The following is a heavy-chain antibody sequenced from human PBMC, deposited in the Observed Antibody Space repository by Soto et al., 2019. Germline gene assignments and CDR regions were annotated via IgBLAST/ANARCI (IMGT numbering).Heavy chain of an antibody. D-gene: IGHD3-22*01. CDR3: ARGGEYYDSSGPLQGHGAFDI. Sequence: PGGSLRLSCAASGFTFSSYAMHWVRQAPGKGLEWVAVISYDGSNKYYADSVKGRFTISRDNSKNTLYLQMNSLRAEDTAVYYCARGGEYYDSSGPLQGHGAFDIWGQGTMVTV. CDR1: GFTFSSYA. CDR2: ISYDGSNK. J-gene: IGHJ3*02. V-gene: IGHV3-30-3*01.